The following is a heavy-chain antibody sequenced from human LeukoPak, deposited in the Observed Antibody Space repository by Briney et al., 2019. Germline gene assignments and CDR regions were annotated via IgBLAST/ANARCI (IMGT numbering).Heavy chain of an antibody. CDR1: GYTFSSYA. CDR2: INAGIGNT. J-gene: IGHJ4*02. V-gene: IGHV1-3*01. Sequence: ASVKVSCKASGYTFSSYAMNWVRQAPGERLEWMGGINAGIGNTKYSQKFQGRVTTTRDKSANTAYTELSSLRSEDTAVYYCAKDSFWFGEFDYWGQGTLVTVSS. D-gene: IGHD3-10*01. CDR3: AKDSFWFGEFDY.